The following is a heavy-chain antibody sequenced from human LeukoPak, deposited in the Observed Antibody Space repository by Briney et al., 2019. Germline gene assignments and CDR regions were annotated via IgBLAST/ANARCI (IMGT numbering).Heavy chain of an antibody. Sequence: PGGSLRLSCAASGFTFSSYSMNWVRQAPGKGLEWVSSISSSSSYIYYADSVKGRFTISRDNAKSSLYLQMNSLRAEDTAVYYCARDMYSGSYYYYYYMDVWGKGTTVTVSS. CDR3: ARDMYSGSYYYYYYMDV. J-gene: IGHJ6*03. CDR2: ISSSSSYI. CDR1: GFTFSSYS. V-gene: IGHV3-21*01. D-gene: IGHD1-26*01.